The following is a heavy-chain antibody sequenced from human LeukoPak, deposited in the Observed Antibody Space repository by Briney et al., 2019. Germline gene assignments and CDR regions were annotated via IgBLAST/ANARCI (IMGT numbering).Heavy chain of an antibody. D-gene: IGHD7-27*01. V-gene: IGHV1-18*01. CDR3: ARESPGDFDY. Sequence: ASVKVSCKASGYTFSSYGIIWVRQAPGQGLEWMGWISAHNGDTNYAQKVRGRVTMTTDTSTSTAYMELRSLRSDDTAVYHCARESPGDFDYWGQGTLVTVSS. CDR1: GYTFSSYG. J-gene: IGHJ4*02. CDR2: ISAHNGDT.